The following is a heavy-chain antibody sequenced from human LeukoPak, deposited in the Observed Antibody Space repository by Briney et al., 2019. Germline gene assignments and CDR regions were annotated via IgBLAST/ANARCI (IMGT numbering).Heavy chain of an antibody. V-gene: IGHV4-59*01. CDR3: ASVGSYYYDSGGPSNAFDI. CDR2: IYYSGST. D-gene: IGHD3-22*01. J-gene: IGHJ3*02. Sequence: SETLSLTCTVSGGSISSYYWSWIRQPPGKGLEWIGYIYYSGSTNYNPSLKSRVTISVDTSKNQFSLKLSSVAAADTAVYYCASVGSYYYDSGGPSNAFDIWGQGTMVTVSS. CDR1: GGSISSYY.